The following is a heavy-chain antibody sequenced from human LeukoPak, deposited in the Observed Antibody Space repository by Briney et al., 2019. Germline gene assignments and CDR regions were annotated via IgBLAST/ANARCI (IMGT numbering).Heavy chain of an antibody. V-gene: IGHV6-1*01. J-gene: IGHJ3*02. D-gene: IGHD4-23*01. CDR2: TYAGSS. CDR3: ARGANSTFDI. CDR1: GDSVSRGAVA. Sequence: SQTLSLTCAISGDSVSRGAVAWNWIRQSPSRGLVWLGRTYAGSSQYAPSLRNRITISPDTSRNQFSLQLNSVTPGDTALYYCARGANSTFDIWGQGTVVTVSS.